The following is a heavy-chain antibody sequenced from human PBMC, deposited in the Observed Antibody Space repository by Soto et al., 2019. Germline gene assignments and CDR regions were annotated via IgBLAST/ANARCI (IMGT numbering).Heavy chain of an antibody. D-gene: IGHD3-16*01. Sequence: SGPTLVNPTQTLTLTCTFSGFSLSTSGVGVGWIRQPPGKALEWLALIYWNDDKRYSPSLKSRLTITKDTSKNQVVLTMTNMDPVDTATYYCAHPGVYYDYVWGSYTETHFDYWGQGTLVTVSS. CDR1: GFSLSTSGVG. V-gene: IGHV2-5*01. J-gene: IGHJ4*02. CDR3: AHPGVYYDYVWGSYTETHFDY. CDR2: IYWNDDK.